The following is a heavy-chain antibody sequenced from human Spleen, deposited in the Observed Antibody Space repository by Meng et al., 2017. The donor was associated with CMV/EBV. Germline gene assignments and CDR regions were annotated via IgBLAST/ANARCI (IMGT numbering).Heavy chain of an antibody. CDR2: INHSGST. J-gene: IGHJ4*02. CDR3: ARISITMIVVVD. CDR1: GGSFSGYY. V-gene: IGHV4-34*01. Sequence: SETLSLTCAVYGGSFSGYYWSWIRQPPGKGLEWIGEINHSGSTNYNPSLKSRVAISVDTSKNQFSLKLSSVTAADTAVYYCARISITMIVVVDWGQGTLVTVSS. D-gene: IGHD3-22*01.